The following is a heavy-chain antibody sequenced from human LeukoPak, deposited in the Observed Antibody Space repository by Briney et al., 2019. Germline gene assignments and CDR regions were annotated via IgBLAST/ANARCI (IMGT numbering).Heavy chain of an antibody. V-gene: IGHV3-30*18. J-gene: IGHJ4*02. CDR1: GFSFSTYG. Sequence: GRSLRLSCVASGFSFSTYGMHWVRQAPGKGLEWVAVISSDASNQHYTDSVKGRFAISRDNSRNTLYLQMSSLRYEDTAVYYCAKDGCSGGSCQADYWGQGTLVTVSS. CDR2: ISSDASNQ. D-gene: IGHD2-15*01. CDR3: AKDGCSGGSCQADY.